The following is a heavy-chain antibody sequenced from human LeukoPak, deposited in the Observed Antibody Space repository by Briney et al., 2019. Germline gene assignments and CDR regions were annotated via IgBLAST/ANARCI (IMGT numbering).Heavy chain of an antibody. J-gene: IGHJ6*04. CDR2: IRPDGHNK. V-gene: IGHV3-30*02. CDR3: AKEGAASWDVDV. Sequence: GGSLRLSCAASGFIFIGYGMHWVRQAPGKGPEWVAFIRPDGHNKYYADSVKGRFMITRDNSKNTVYLQMNSLRGDDMAMCYCAKEGAASWDVDVWGKGTTVTVCS. D-gene: IGHD3-3*02. CDR1: GFIFIGYG.